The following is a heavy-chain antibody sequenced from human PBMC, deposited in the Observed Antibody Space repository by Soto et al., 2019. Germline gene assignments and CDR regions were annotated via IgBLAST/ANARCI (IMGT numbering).Heavy chain of an antibody. D-gene: IGHD1-1*01. Sequence: QVRLVQSGAEVKKPGSSVKVSCTASGGSFNSYPLTWVRQAPGQGLEWMGGTIAIFGTPKYEPKFQGRVTSTADESTNTGYMQLSSLRSEDTAVYYCATVSGEGYNPYFDCWGQGTLVTVSS. CDR3: ATVSGEGYNPYFDC. J-gene: IGHJ4*02. CDR2: TIAIFGTP. CDR1: GGSFNSYP. V-gene: IGHV1-69*12.